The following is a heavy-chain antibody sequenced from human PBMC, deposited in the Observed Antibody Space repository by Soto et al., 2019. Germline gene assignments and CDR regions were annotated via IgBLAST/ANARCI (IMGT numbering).Heavy chain of an antibody. CDR2: ISAYNGNT. Sequence: GASVKVSCKASGYTFTSYGISWVRQAPGQGLEGMGWISAYNGNTNYAQKLQGRVTITTDTSTSTAYMELRSLRSDDTAVYYCARDYSADFWSGYDPPDYYYYGMDVWGQGTTVTVSS. CDR3: ARDYSADFWSGYDPPDYYYYGMDV. D-gene: IGHD3-3*01. CDR1: GYTFTSYG. V-gene: IGHV1-18*04. J-gene: IGHJ6*02.